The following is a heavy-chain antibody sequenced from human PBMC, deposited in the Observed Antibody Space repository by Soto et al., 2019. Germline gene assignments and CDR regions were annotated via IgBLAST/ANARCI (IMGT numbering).Heavy chain of an antibody. V-gene: IGHV1-18*01. Sequence: QVHLVQSGAEVKKPGASVKVSCKGSGYTFSSYGITWVRQAPGQGLEWMGWISAHNGNTDYAQKLQGRVTVTRDTSTSTAYMELRSLRSDDTAVYYCARGRYGDYWGQGALVTVSS. D-gene: IGHD1-1*01. CDR1: GYTFSSYG. J-gene: IGHJ4*02. CDR2: ISAHNGNT. CDR3: ARGRYGDY.